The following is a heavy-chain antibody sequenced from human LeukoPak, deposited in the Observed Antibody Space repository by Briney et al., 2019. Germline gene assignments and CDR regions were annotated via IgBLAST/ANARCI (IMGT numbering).Heavy chain of an antibody. D-gene: IGHD2-21*01. CDR3: ARGRGAYCGGDCYSLDAFDI. J-gene: IGHJ3*02. CDR2: INPNSGGT. CDR1: GYTFTGYY. V-gene: IGHV1-2*02. Sequence: ASVKVSCKASGYTFTGYYIHWVRQAPGQGLEWMGWINPNSGGTNYAQKFQGRVTMTRDTSISTAYMELSRLRSDDTAVYYCARGRGAYCGGDCYSLDAFDIWGQGTMVTVSS.